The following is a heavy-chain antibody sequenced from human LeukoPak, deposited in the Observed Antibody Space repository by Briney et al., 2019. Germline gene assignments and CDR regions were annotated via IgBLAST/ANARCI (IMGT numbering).Heavy chain of an antibody. CDR1: GFTFSTYW. D-gene: IGHD2-21*01. CDR2: IKSDGTGA. J-gene: IGHJ6*04. CDR3: ARDQDGPNCYMDV. V-gene: IGHV3-74*01. Sequence: GGSLRLSCAASGFTFSTYWMVWVRRAPGEGLVWVSRIKSDGTGATYADSVRGRFTMSRDNAVNTLFLQMNSLRAEDTAVYYCARDQDGPNCYMDVWGKGTTVTVSS.